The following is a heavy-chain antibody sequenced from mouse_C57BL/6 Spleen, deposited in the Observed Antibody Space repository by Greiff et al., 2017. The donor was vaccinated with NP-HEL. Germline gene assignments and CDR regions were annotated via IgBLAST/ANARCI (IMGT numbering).Heavy chain of an antibody. CDR3: ARGAAQAHFDY. V-gene: IGHV1-42*01. Sequence: VQLQQSGPELVKPGASVKISCKASGYSFTGYYMNWVKQSPEKSLEWIGEINPSTGGTTYNQKFKAKATLTVDKSSSTAYMQLKSLTSEDSAVYYCARGAAQAHFDYWGQGTTLTVSS. CDR1: GYSFTGYY. D-gene: IGHD3-2*02. J-gene: IGHJ2*01. CDR2: INPSTGGT.